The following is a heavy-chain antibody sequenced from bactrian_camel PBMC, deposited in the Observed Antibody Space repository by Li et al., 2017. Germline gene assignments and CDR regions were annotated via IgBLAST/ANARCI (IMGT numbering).Heavy chain of an antibody. J-gene: IGHJ6*01. CDR3: AASRWATWARELLASDFHF. Sequence: HVQLVESGGGSVQAGGSLRLPCAASGYRYASYCTGWFRQAPGKEREGVASTDSDGRPKYGDSALGRFTISKDSKNTFYLQMNQLKPEDSAMYYCAASRWATWARELLASDFHFWGQGTQVTVS. D-gene: IGHD5*01. CDR2: TDSDGRP. V-gene: IGHV3S55*01. CDR1: GYRYASYC.